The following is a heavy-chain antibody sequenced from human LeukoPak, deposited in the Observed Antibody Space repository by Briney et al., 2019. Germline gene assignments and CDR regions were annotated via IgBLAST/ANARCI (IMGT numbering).Heavy chain of an antibody. V-gene: IGHV1-69*13. Sequence: SVKVSCKASGGTFSSYAISWVRQAPGQGLEWMGGIIPIFGTANYAQKFQGRVTITAVESTSTAYMELSSLRSEDTAVYYCARVSPGSLWFDPWGQGTLVTVSS. CDR1: GGTFSSYA. CDR2: IIPIFGTA. CDR3: ARVSPGSLWFDP. D-gene: IGHD3-10*01. J-gene: IGHJ5*02.